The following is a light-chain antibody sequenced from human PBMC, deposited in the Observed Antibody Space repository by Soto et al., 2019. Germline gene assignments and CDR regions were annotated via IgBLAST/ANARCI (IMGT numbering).Light chain of an antibody. CDR1: QSVSRF. CDR2: GAS. J-gene: IGKJ2*01. V-gene: IGKV3-15*01. Sequence: EIVMTQSPATLSVSPGERVTLSCRASQSVSRFLAWYQQRPGQAPRLLIYGASTRATGISGRISGSGSGTEFTLTISSLQSEDFAMYYCQQYNNWPLYTFGQGTKLEIK. CDR3: QQYNNWPLYT.